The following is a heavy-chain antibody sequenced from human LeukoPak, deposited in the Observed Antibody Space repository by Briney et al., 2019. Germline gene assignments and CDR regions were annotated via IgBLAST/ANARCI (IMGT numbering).Heavy chain of an antibody. Sequence: ASVKVSCKASGYTFISYDISWVRQAPGQGLEWMGWISTYNDNTNYAQKLQGRVTITTDTSTSTAYMELRSLRSDDTAVYYCAREGSSGFDYWGQGTLVTVSS. CDR2: ISTYNDNT. CDR1: GYTFISYD. D-gene: IGHD6-19*01. J-gene: IGHJ4*02. CDR3: AREGSSGFDY. V-gene: IGHV1-18*01.